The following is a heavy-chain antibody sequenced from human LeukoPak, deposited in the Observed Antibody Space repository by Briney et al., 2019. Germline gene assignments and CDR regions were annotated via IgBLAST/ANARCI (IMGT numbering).Heavy chain of an antibody. CDR1: GYTFTAYY. Sequence: ASVKVSCKAPGYTFTAYYMHWVRQAPGQGLEWMGWINPNSGGTNYAQNFQGRVTMTRDTSISTAYMELSRLRSDDTAVYYCARGTPITMIRGGKAFDIWGQGTMVTVSS. V-gene: IGHV1-2*02. CDR3: ARGTPITMIRGGKAFDI. J-gene: IGHJ3*02. D-gene: IGHD3-10*01. CDR2: INPNSGGT.